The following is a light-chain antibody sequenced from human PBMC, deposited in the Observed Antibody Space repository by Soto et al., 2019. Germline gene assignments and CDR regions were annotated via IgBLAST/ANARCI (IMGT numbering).Light chain of an antibody. CDR2: DVS. CDR1: SSDVGGYNY. Sequence: HSALTQPASVSGSPGQSITISCTRTSSDVGGYNYVSWYQQHPGKAPKLMIYDVSNRPSGVSNNFSGSRSGNTASLTISGLQAEDEADYYCSSYTSSSTVVFGGGTKLTVL. CDR3: SSYTSSSTVV. V-gene: IGLV2-14*01. J-gene: IGLJ2*01.